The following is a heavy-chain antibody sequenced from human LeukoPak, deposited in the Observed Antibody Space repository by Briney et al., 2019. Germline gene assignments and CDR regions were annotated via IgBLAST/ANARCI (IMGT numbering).Heavy chain of an antibody. CDR1: GFTFRSSD. CDR2: ISYDGTTK. Sequence: PGGSPGLSCAPAGFTFRSSDMQWVRQAPGKGLEWMALISYDGTTKYYADSVKGRFTISRANSQSTLYLQLNSLRVEHTAVYYCARNHGYGEYWGQGTLVTASS. CDR3: ARNHGYGEY. J-gene: IGHJ4*02. D-gene: IGHD5-12*01. V-gene: IGHV3-33*01.